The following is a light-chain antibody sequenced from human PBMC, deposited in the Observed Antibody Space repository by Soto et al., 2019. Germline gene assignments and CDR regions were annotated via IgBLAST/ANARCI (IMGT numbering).Light chain of an antibody. V-gene: IGKV1-39*01. J-gene: IGKJ4*01. CDR1: QTISRF. CDR3: HQTYVSPPT. CDR2: AAS. Sequence: DIQMTQSPASLSASVGDKVTITCRASQTISRFVNWYQHKPGKGPNLLIHAASSLQSGVPSRFSGSGSGTDFTLTNISLHPEVFATHYCHQTYVSPPTFGGGTKVEIK.